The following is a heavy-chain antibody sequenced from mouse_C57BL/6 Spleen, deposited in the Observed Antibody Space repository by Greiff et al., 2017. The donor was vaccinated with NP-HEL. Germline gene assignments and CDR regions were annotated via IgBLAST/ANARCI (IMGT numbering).Heavy chain of an antibody. CDR1: GYSITSDY. CDR2: ISYSGIT. J-gene: IGHJ1*03. D-gene: IGHD1-1*01. Sequence: VQLTASGPGLAKPSQSLSLTCSFTGYSITSDYWNCIRPFPGNKLEYMGYISYSGITYYNPSLKSRISITRDTSKNQYYLQLNSVTTEDTATYYCARSRSSYGYFDVWGTGTTVTVSS. V-gene: IGHV3-8*01. CDR3: ARSRSSYGYFDV.